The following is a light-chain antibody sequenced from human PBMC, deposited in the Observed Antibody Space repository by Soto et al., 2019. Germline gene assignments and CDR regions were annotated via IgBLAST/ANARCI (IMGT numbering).Light chain of an antibody. Sequence: QSVLTQSPSASGTPGQRVTISCFGSSFNIGNNYVYWYQQIRGTAPKLLVYRTDQRPSGVPDRFSASKSGTSAFLAISGLRSEDEGDYYCDVWYDNVSGVIFGGGTKLTVL. V-gene: IGLV1-47*01. CDR2: RTD. CDR1: SFNIGNNY. J-gene: IGLJ2*01. CDR3: DVWYDNVSGVI.